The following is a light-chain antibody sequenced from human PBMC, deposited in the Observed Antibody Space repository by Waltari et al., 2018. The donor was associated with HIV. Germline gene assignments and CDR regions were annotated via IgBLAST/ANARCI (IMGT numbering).Light chain of an antibody. CDR3: MLALQTPIT. Sequence: DIVMTQSPLSLPVTTGEPASISCRYSQSLLHRNGYIYLDWYLQKPGQSPQVLIYLCSFRASGVPDRFSGIGSVTDSTLKFSKVEAENFRLYYCMLALQTPITFGPWTKVDI. CDR2: LCS. CDR1: QSLLHRNGYIY. J-gene: IGKJ3*01. V-gene: IGKV2-28*01.